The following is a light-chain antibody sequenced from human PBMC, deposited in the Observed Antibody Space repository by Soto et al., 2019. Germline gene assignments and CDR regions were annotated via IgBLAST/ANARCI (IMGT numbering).Light chain of an antibody. CDR2: GAC. V-gene: IGKV3-15*01. CDR3: QQDNDWPRT. J-gene: IGKJ5*01. CDR1: ESVSSN. Sequence: EIVMTQSPATLSLSPGERATLSCRASESVSSNLPWHQQKPGQAPWLLIYGACTRDTGIPARMSGSGSGRELTLTISSLQSEDFGVYDCQQDNDWPRTFGQGKRLEI.